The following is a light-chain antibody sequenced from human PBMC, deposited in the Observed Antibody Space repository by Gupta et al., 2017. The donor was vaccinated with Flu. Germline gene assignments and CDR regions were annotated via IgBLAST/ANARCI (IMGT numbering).Light chain of an antibody. CDR2: AAS. Sequence: DIQMTQSPSSLSASVGDRVTITCRASQSISSYLNWYQHKLGKAPKLLIYAASSLQSGVPSRFSDSGSGTDFTLTISSLQPEDFATYYCQQSYSIPNTFGQGTRLEIK. CDR1: QSISSY. V-gene: IGKV1-39*01. J-gene: IGKJ5*01. CDR3: QQSYSIPNT.